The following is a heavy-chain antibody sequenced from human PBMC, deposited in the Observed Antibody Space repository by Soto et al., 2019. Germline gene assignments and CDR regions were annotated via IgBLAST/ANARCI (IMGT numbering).Heavy chain of an antibody. CDR1: GFTFSGYA. V-gene: IGHV3-23*01. J-gene: IGHJ4*02. Sequence: GGSLRLSCAAAGFTFSGYAMSWVRQAPGKGLEWVSAISGSGGSTYYADSVKGRFTISRDNSKNTLYLQMNSLRAEDTAVYYCAKYRRSIAVANDFDYWGQGTLVTVSS. D-gene: IGHD6-19*01. CDR3: AKYRRSIAVANDFDY. CDR2: ISGSGGST.